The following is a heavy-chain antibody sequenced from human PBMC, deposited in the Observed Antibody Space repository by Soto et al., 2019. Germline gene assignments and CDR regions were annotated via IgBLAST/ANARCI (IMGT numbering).Heavy chain of an antibody. CDR1: GYSFTSYA. CDR3: ARDYDYVWGSYRWDHYYFGMDV. Sequence: GASVKVSCKGSGYSFTSYALHLVRQAPGQSLEWMGWLDAGNGDTKYSQKFHGRVTINRDTSASTAYLEINSLRSEDTAVYYCARDYDYVWGSYRWDHYYFGMDVWGQGTTVTVSS. J-gene: IGHJ6*02. D-gene: IGHD3-16*02. V-gene: IGHV1-3*01. CDR2: LDAGNGDT.